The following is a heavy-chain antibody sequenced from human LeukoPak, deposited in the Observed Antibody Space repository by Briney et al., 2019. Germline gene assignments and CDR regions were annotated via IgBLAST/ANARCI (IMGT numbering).Heavy chain of an antibody. V-gene: IGHV3-21*01. CDR1: GFTFSSYS. CDR2: ISSSSSHI. D-gene: IGHD6-19*01. CDR3: ARDFARSSGWSI. Sequence: GGSLRLSCAASGFTFSSYSMNWVRQAPGKGLEWVSSISSSSSHIYYADSVKGRFTISRDNAKNSLYLQMNSLRAEDTAVYYCARDFARSSGWSIWGQGTLVTVSS. J-gene: IGHJ4*02.